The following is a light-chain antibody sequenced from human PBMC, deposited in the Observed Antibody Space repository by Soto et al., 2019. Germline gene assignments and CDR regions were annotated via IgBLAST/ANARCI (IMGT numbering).Light chain of an antibody. CDR2: DAS. J-gene: IGKJ5*01. CDR3: QQRSNWPPIT. V-gene: IGKV3-11*01. Sequence: QSVSPRDSATLSFGTSQSVSSNLAWYQQKPGQAPRLLIYDASNSSTGIPARFSGSGSGTDLTLTISSLEPEDFAVYYCQQRSNWPPITFGQGTRLEI. CDR1: QSVSSN.